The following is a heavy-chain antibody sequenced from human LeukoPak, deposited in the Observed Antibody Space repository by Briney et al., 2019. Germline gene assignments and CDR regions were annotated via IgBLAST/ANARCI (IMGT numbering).Heavy chain of an antibody. J-gene: IGHJ4*02. CDR3: ARMVGEYGYIFFDY. Sequence: SETLSLTCTVSGGSISSSSYYWGWIRQPPGKGLEWIGSIYYSGSTYYNPSLKSRVTISVDTSKNQFSLKLSSVTAADTAVYYWARMVGEYGYIFFDYGAQEPLAPVS. V-gene: IGHV4-39*07. CDR1: GGSISSSSYY. CDR2: IYYSGST. D-gene: IGHD5-24*01.